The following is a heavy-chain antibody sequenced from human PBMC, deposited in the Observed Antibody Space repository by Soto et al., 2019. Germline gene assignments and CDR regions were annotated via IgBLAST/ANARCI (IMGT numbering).Heavy chain of an antibody. J-gene: IGHJ4*02. D-gene: IGHD3-22*01. CDR3: AKHVRPRYYYDTTVYYRDY. V-gene: IGHV3-30*18. CDR2: MSYDGGNK. Sequence: AGGSLRLSCAASGFTFSNYDMHWVRQAPGKGLEWVALMSYDGGNKYYADSVKGRFTISRDNSKNTLYLQMNSLRAEDTAVYYCAKHVRPRYYYDTTVYYRDYWRQETLFTVS. CDR1: GFTFSNYD.